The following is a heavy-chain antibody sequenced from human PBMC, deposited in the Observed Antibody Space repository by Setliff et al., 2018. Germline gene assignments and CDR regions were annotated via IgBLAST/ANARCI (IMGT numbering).Heavy chain of an antibody. Sequence: PSETLSLTCAVYGGSFSGYYWSWIRQPPGKGLEWIGYIYYSGNTYYNPSLKSRVTISVDTSKNQFSLKLSSVTAADTAVYYCARVPRSTDTRNAFDIWGQGTMVTVS. D-gene: IGHD4-17*01. J-gene: IGHJ3*02. CDR1: GGSFSGYY. V-gene: IGHV4-34*09. CDR3: ARVPRSTDTRNAFDI. CDR2: IYYSGNT.